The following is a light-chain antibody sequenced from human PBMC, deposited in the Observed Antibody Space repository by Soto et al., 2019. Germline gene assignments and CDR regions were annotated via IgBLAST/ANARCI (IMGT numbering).Light chain of an antibody. CDR2: SNN. Sequence: QSVLTQPPSASGTPGQTLTISCSGSSSNIGSNTVNWYQQLPGTAPKLLIYSNNQRPSGVPDRFSGSKSGTSASLAISGLQSEDAADYYCAAWDDSLNGQGYVFGTATKVTVL. V-gene: IGLV1-44*01. J-gene: IGLJ1*01. CDR3: AAWDDSLNGQGYV. CDR1: SSNIGSNT.